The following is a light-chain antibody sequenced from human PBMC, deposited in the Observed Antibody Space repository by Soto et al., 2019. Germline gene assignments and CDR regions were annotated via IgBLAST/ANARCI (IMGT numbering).Light chain of an antibody. J-gene: IGKJ3*01. Sequence: DIVLTQSPGTLSLSPGERDTLSCRASQTVSSNNLAWYQQKRGQAPRLLIYDESSRAAAIPDRFRGSGSGKDFTHIISSLAPEEFAVYYRQQYGSSPFTCRRGTAVHI. CDR3: QQYGSSPFT. CDR2: DES. V-gene: IGKV3-20*01. CDR1: QTVSSNN.